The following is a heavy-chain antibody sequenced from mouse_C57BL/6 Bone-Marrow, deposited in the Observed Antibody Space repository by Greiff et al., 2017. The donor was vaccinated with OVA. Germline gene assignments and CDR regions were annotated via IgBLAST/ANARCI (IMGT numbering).Heavy chain of an antibody. V-gene: IGHV1-81*01. Sequence: QVQLQQSGAELARPGASVKLSCKASGYTFTSYGISWVKQRTGQGLEWIGEIYPRSGNTYYNEKFKGKATLTADKSSSTAYMGLRSLTSEDSAVYFCARRGRWLLLWYFDVWGTGTTVTVSS. D-gene: IGHD2-3*01. CDR2: IYPRSGNT. J-gene: IGHJ1*03. CDR1: GYTFTSYG. CDR3: ARRGRWLLLWYFDV.